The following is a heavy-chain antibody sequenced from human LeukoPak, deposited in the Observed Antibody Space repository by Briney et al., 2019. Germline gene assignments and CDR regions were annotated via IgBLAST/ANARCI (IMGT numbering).Heavy chain of an antibody. CDR1: GFTFNSYG. Sequence: GALRLSCAASGFTFNSYGMSWVRQAPGKGLEWVSAITGSTFSTYYADSVKGRFTISRDNSRNTLYLQMNSLRAEDTAVYYCAKDQLNRFCSGGSCSTTHDYWGQGTLVTVSS. CDR2: ITGSTFST. J-gene: IGHJ4*02. V-gene: IGHV3-23*01. D-gene: IGHD2-15*01. CDR3: AKDQLNRFCSGGSCSTTHDY.